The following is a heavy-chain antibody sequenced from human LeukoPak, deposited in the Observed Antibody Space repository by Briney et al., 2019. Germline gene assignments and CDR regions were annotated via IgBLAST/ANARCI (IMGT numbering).Heavy chain of an antibody. CDR3: AKDHYYDT. J-gene: IGHJ4*02. V-gene: IGHV1-46*03. CDR2: INPSGSST. Sequence: ASPKVSSKASGYTFTRYHMHWRRQAPGQGLELMGIINPSGSSTSYAQKFQGRVTMTRDTSTSTVYVELSNLRTEDTAVYYCAKDHYYDTWGQGTLVTVSS. D-gene: IGHD3-22*01. CDR1: GYTFTRYH.